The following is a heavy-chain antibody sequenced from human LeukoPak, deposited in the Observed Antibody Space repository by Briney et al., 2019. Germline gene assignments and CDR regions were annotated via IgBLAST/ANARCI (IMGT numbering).Heavy chain of an antibody. CDR2: ISAGGSNT. V-gene: IGHV3-23*01. Sequence: PGGSLRLSCTASGFTFSTYAMSWVRQAPGRELEWVSVISAGGSNTYYADSVKGRFTISRDNSKNTLYLQMNSLRAEDTAVYYCAKGGVATIYNYWGQGTLVTVSS. J-gene: IGHJ4*02. D-gene: IGHD5-12*01. CDR1: GFTFSTYA. CDR3: AKGGVATIYNY.